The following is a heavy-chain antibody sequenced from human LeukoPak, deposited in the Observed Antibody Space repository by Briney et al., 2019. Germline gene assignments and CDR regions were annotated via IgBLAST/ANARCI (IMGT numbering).Heavy chain of an antibody. Sequence: GGSLRLSCAASGFTFSDYYMSWMRQAPGKGLEGLSYINIGGTNTHYADSVKGRFTISRENAKKSLYLEMNNLRAEDTAVYYCATDGAGFDTWGQGVLVTVSS. CDR1: GFTFSDYY. CDR3: ATDGAGFDT. J-gene: IGHJ5*02. V-gene: IGHV3-11*01. CDR2: INIGGTNT.